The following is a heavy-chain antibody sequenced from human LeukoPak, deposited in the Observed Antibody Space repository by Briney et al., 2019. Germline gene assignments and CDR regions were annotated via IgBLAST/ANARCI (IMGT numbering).Heavy chain of an antibody. V-gene: IGHV1-18*01. CDR3: ACFSPTTVTFDY. Sequence: ASVKVSCKASGYTFTSYAITWVRQAPGQGLEWMGWISAYNGNTNYAPNLQGRVTMTTDTSTSTAYMELKSLRSDDTAVYYCACFSPTTVTFDYWGQGTLVTVSS. J-gene: IGHJ4*02. CDR1: GYTFTSYA. CDR2: ISAYNGNT. D-gene: IGHD2-21*02.